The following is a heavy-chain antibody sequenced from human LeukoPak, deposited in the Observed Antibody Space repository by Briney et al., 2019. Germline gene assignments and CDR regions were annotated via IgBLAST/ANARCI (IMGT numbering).Heavy chain of an antibody. CDR3: AKDLAAAGIFDY. CDR2: IWYDGSNK. Sequence: GGSLRLSCAASGFTFSSCGMHWVRQAPGKGLEWVAVIWYDGSNKYYADSVKGRFTISRDNSKNTLYLQMNSLRAEDTAVYYCAKDLAAAGIFDYWGQGTLVTVSS. D-gene: IGHD6-13*01. CDR1: GFTFSSCG. J-gene: IGHJ4*02. V-gene: IGHV3-33*06.